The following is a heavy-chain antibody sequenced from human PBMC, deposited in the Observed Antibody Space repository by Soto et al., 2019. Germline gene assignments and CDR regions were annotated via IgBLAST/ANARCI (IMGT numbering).Heavy chain of an antibody. CDR1: GFTFSSYD. Sequence: PGGSLRLSCAASGFTFSSYDMSWVRQAPGKGLEWVPVISGSGGGTSYADSVKGRFTISRDNSKSTLYLQMNNLRAEDTAVYYCAKQGKLDLTYDFWSGYYRRPFDYWGQGTLVTVSS. CDR2: ISGSGGGT. D-gene: IGHD3-3*01. CDR3: AKQGKLDLTYDFWSGYYRRPFDY. J-gene: IGHJ4*02. V-gene: IGHV3-23*01.